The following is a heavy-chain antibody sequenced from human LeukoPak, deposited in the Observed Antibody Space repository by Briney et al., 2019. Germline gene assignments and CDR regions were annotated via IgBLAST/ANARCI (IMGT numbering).Heavy chain of an antibody. V-gene: IGHV3-11*03. CDR3: ARGKYYFDY. D-gene: IGHD3-10*01. Sequence: PGGSLRLSCAASGFTFSDYYMSWIRQAPGKGLEWVLYIGSSSTNTNYADSVKGRFTISRDNAKNSLYLQMNSLRAEDTAVYYCARGKYYFDYWGQGTLVTVSS. J-gene: IGHJ4*02. CDR1: GFTFSDYY. CDR2: IGSSSTNT.